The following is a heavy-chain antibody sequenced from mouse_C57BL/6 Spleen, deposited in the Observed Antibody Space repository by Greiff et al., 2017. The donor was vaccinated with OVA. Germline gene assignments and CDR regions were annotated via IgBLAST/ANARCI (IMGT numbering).Heavy chain of an antibody. J-gene: IGHJ1*03. CDR1: GYTFTSYW. Sequence: QVQLQQPGAELVMPGASVKLSCKASGYTFTSYWMHWVKQRPGQGLEWIGEIDPSDSYTNYNQKFKGKSTLTVDKSSSTAYMQHSSLTSEDAAVYYCARGATVPHYGVWGTGATVTVAS. CDR3: ARGATVPHYGV. V-gene: IGHV1-69*01. CDR2: IDPSDSYT. D-gene: IGHD1-1*01.